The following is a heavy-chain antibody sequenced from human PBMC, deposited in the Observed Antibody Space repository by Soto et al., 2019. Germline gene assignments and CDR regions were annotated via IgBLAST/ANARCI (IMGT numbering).Heavy chain of an antibody. CDR2: IIPIFGTA. D-gene: IGHD2-21*02. CDR1: GGTFNSYA. Sequence: SVKVSCKASGGTFNSYAIIWVRQAPGQGLEWMGGIIPIFGTANYAQKFQGRVTITADKSTSTAYMELSSLRSEDTAVYYCAVAYCGGDCYPGGYYYGMDVWGQGTTVTVSS. J-gene: IGHJ6*02. V-gene: IGHV1-69*06. CDR3: AVAYCGGDCYPGGYYYGMDV.